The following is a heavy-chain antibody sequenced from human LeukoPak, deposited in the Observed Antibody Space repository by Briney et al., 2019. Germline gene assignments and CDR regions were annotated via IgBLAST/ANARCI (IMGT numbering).Heavy chain of an antibody. J-gene: IGHJ5*02. CDR2: ISAYNGDT. CDR3: ARVDFGNSVDWFDP. V-gene: IGHV1-18*01. Sequence: ASVKVFCTTSGYIFISYGISWVRQAPGQGLEWMGWISAYNGDTNYAQKFQGRVTMTTDTSTNTAYMELRSLRSDDTAVYYCARVDFGNSVDWFDPWGQGTLVTVSS. D-gene: IGHD4-23*01. CDR1: GYIFISYG.